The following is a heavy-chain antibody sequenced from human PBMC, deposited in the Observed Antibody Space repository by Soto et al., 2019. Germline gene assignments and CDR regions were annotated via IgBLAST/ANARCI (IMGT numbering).Heavy chain of an antibody. CDR2: IYYSGST. V-gene: IGHV4-59*12. CDR1: GGSISSYY. D-gene: IGHD2-21*02. Sequence: SETLSLTCTVSGGSISSYYWSWIRQPPGKGLEWIGYIYYSGSTNYNPSLKSRVTISVDTSKNQFSLKLSSVTAADTAVYYCARGLVRTAIRGNWFDPWGQGTLVTVSS. J-gene: IGHJ5*02. CDR3: ARGLVRTAIRGNWFDP.